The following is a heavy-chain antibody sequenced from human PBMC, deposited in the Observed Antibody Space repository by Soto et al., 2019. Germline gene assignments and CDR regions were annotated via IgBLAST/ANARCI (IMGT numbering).Heavy chain of an antibody. CDR1: GFTFSSYS. CDR3: AVIAVAGTRSFDY. Sequence: GGSLRLSCAASGFTFSSYSMNWVRQAPGKGLEWVSYISSSSSTIYYADSVKGRFTISRDNAKNSLYLQMNSLRAEDTAVYYCAVIAVAGTRSFDYWGQGTLVTVSS. V-gene: IGHV3-48*01. J-gene: IGHJ4*02. D-gene: IGHD6-19*01. CDR2: ISSSSSTI.